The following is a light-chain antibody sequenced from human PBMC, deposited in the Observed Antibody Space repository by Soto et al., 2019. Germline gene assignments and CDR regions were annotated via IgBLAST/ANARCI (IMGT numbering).Light chain of an antibody. CDR2: DAS. Sequence: DIQMTQSPSTLSASVGDRVTITCRASQSISSWLAWYQQKPGKAPKLLIYDASSLESGVPSRFSGSGSGTEFTLTISSLQPDDFAADYCEQYNSYPSFGQGTKVESK. V-gene: IGKV1-5*01. J-gene: IGKJ1*01. CDR3: EQYNSYPS. CDR1: QSISSW.